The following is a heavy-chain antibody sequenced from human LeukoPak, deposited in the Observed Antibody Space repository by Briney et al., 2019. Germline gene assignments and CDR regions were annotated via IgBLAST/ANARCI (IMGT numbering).Heavy chain of an antibody. CDR2: INQSGST. J-gene: IGHJ6*03. V-gene: IGHV4-39*07. Sequence: SETLSLTCTVSGGSISSNSFYWHWIRQPPGKGLEWIGEINQSGSTNYNPSLKSRVTISIDTSKNQFSLKLSSVTAADTAVYYCARGVAARPFYFYYYMDVWDTGTTVTVSS. CDR3: ARGVAARPFYFYYYMDV. CDR1: GGSISSNSFY. D-gene: IGHD6-6*01.